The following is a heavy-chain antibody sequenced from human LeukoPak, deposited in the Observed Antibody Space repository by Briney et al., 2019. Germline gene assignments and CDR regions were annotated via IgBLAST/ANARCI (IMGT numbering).Heavy chain of an antibody. CDR3: AILPDYYDSSGYYYLPY. CDR2: IIPIFGTA. Sequence: SVTVSCKASGGTFSSYAISWVRQAPGQGLEWMGGIIPIFGTANYAQKFQGRVTITADESTSTAYMELSSLRSKDTAVYYCAILPDYYDSSGYYYLPYWGQGTLVTVSS. V-gene: IGHV1-69*01. J-gene: IGHJ4*02. D-gene: IGHD3-22*01. CDR1: GGTFSSYA.